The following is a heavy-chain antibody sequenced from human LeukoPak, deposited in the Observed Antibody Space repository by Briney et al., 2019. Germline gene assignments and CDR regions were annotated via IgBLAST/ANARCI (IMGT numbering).Heavy chain of an antibody. D-gene: IGHD6-13*01. J-gene: IGHJ3*02. V-gene: IGHV3-23*01. Sequence: GGSLRLSCAASGFTFSIYAMRWLRQARGGGVEWVSAISGSGGSTYYADSVTGRLTISRDNSKNTLYLQMHSLSPDDTAVYYCAKERGQLVLRFAFDIWGQGTMVTVSS. CDR2: ISGSGGST. CDR3: AKERGQLVLRFAFDI. CDR1: GFTFSIYA.